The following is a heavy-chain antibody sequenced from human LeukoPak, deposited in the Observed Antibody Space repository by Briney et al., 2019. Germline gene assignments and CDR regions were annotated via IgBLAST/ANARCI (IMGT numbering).Heavy chain of an antibody. V-gene: IGHV3-15*05. CDR2: IKSKTDRETI. D-gene: IGHD6-19*01. J-gene: IGHJ4*02. CDR1: GFNFIDAW. CDR3: TTRDLVAVFDH. Sequence: PGESLRLSCAASGFNFIDAWMTWVRQPPGKGLEWVGRIKSKTDRETIDYAAPVKGKFTISRYDSKNMVYLQMNSLTIEDTAVYYCTTRDLVAVFDHWGQGILVTVSS.